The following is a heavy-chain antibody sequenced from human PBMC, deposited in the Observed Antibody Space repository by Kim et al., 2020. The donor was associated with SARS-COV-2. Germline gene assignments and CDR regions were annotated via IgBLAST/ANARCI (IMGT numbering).Heavy chain of an antibody. V-gene: IGHV1-8*01. D-gene: IGHD3-10*01. CDR2: T. CDR3: ARGRGDYAFDI. Sequence: TGYAQNFQGRVTITRNTSISTAYMELSSLRSEDTAVYYCARGRGDYAFDIWGQGTMVTVSS. J-gene: IGHJ3*02.